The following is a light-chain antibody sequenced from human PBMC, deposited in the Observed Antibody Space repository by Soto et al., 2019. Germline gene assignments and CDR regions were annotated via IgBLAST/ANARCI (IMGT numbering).Light chain of an antibody. Sequence: QSALTQPASVSGSPGQSITISCTGTSSDVGVYDYVSWYQQHTGKAPKLLIYDVSNRPAGIYSRFSGSKSGNTASLTISGLQAEDEADYYFSSYTTSTPRVFGGGTKLTVL. CDR1: SSDVGVYDY. J-gene: IGLJ2*01. V-gene: IGLV2-14*03. CDR2: DVS. CDR3: SSYTTSTPRV.